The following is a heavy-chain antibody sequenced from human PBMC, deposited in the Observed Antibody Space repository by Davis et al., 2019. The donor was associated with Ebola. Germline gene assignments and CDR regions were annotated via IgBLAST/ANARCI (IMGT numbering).Heavy chain of an antibody. CDR2: ISYDGSKK. Sequence: PGGSLRLSCAASGFTFSSYAMHWVRQAPGKGLEWVAVISYDGSKKYYADSVKGRFTIPRDNSKNTLYLQMNSLRAEDTAVYYCARGWDIVLLPATMAAAFDIWGQGTMVTVSS. D-gene: IGHD2-2*01. CDR3: ARGWDIVLLPATMAAAFDI. CDR1: GFTFSSYA. V-gene: IGHV3-30*04. J-gene: IGHJ3*02.